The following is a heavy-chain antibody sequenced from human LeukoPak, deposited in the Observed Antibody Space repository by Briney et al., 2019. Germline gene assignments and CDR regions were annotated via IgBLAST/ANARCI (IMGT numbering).Heavy chain of an antibody. D-gene: IGHD3-3*01. CDR2: ISGSGGST. CDR3: AKLEPNTYYDFWSGYYPN. J-gene: IGHJ4*02. CDR1: GFTFSSYS. Sequence: PGGSLRLSCAASGFTFSSYSMNWVRQAPGKGLEWVSAISGSGGSTYYADSVKGRFTISRDNSKNTLYLQMNSLRAEDTAVYYCAKLEPNTYYDFWSGYYPNWGQGTLVTVSS. V-gene: IGHV3-23*01.